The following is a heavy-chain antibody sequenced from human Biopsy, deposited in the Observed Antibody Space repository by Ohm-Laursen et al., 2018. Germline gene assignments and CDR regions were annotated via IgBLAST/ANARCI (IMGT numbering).Heavy chain of an antibody. V-gene: IGHV4-61*01. Sequence: SDTLSLTWTVSGDSVSSGSFYWTWIRQPPGQGLEYIGYIYDRGSTANYNPSLKSRVTISVDTSRNQFSLKLSSVTAADTAVYYCAGRPWPNAFDIWGQGTMVTVSS. J-gene: IGHJ3*02. D-gene: IGHD5-12*01. CDR2: IYDRGST. CDR3: AGRPWPNAFDI. CDR1: GDSVSSGSFY.